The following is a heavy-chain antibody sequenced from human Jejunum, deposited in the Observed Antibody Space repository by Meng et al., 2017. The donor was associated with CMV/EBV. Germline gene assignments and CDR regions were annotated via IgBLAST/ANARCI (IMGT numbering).Heavy chain of an antibody. J-gene: IGHJ2*01. Sequence: QWQQREVGPGMVKPPETSSPTCHGSGDSSRTHHWGGVPQHDGGGVEWYWGSGNGGDTYHNPSLNSRVTVSTDTSKNQLSLTLTSVTAADTDVYYCARDSQGRDPWYFDLWGPGTLVTVSS. CDR3: ARDSQGRDPWYFDL. CDR1: GDSSRTHH. CDR2: SGNGGDT. V-gene: IGHV4-4*07.